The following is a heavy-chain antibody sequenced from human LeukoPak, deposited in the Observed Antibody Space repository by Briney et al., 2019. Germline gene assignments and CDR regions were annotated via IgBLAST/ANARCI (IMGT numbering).Heavy chain of an antibody. CDR1: GFTLSTYY. D-gene: IGHD6-25*01. CDR3: ARDRRAEDTPYNWFDP. V-gene: IGHV3-7*01. Sequence: GGSLRLSCAASGFTLSTYYMSWVRQAPGRGGEGVANINKDGTGQSYVDSLKVRFTISRYNTKNSLYLQMNSLKVEDTAVYYCARDRRAEDTPYNWFDPWGQGTLVTVSS. CDR2: INKDGTGQ. J-gene: IGHJ5*02.